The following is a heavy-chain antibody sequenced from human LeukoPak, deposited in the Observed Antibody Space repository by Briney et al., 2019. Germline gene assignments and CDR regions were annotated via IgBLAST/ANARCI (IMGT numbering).Heavy chain of an antibody. D-gene: IGHD6-19*01. CDR3: ARDEMGSSGWYPHYYYYMDV. Sequence: PSETLSLTCTVSGGSISSYYWSWIRQPAGKGLEWIGRIYTSGSTNYNPSLKSRVTISVDKSKNQFSLKLSPVTAADTAVYYCARDEMGSSGWYPHYYYYMDVWGKGTTVTVSS. J-gene: IGHJ6*03. V-gene: IGHV4-4*07. CDR2: IYTSGST. CDR1: GGSISSYY.